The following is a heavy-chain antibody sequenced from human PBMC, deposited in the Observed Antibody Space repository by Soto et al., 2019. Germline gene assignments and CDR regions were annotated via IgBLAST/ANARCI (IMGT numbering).Heavy chain of an antibody. J-gene: IGHJ4*02. V-gene: IGHV3-23*01. Sequence: PGGSLRLSCAASGFTFSSYAMSWVRQAPGKGLEWVSVISGGGGSTYYADSVKGRFTISRDNSKNTLYLQMNSLRAEDTAVYYCEKDQVSRGWYDYWGQGTLVTVSS. CDR3: EKDQVSRGWYDY. CDR2: ISGGGGST. CDR1: GFTFSSYA. D-gene: IGHD6-19*01.